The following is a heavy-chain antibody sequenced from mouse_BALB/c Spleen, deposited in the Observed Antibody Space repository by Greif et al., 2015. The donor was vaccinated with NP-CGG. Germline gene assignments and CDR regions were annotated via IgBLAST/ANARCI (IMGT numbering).Heavy chain of an antibody. Sequence: VQLQESGAELAKPGASVKMSCKASGYTFTSYWMHWVKQRPGQGLEWIGYINPSTGYTEYNQKFKDKATLTADKSSNTAYMQLSSLTSEDSAVYYCASKTWDFDYWGQGTTLTVSS. CDR1: GYTFTSYW. V-gene: IGHV1-7*01. J-gene: IGHJ2*01. D-gene: IGHD4-1*01. CDR3: ASKTWDFDY. CDR2: INPSTGYT.